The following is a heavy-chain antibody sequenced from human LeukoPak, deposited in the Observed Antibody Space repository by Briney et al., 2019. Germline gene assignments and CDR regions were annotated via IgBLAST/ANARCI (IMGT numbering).Heavy chain of an antibody. CDR3: ASSARPYYYDSSGYPLH. CDR2: IYPGDSDT. D-gene: IGHD3-22*01. CDR1: GYSFTSYW. J-gene: IGHJ4*02. Sequence: PGESLQISCKGSGYSFTSYWIGWVRQMPGKGLEWMGIIYPGDSDTRYSPSFQGQVTISADKSISTAYLQWSSLKASDTAMYYCASSARPYYYDSSGYPLHWGQGTLVTVSS. V-gene: IGHV5-51*01.